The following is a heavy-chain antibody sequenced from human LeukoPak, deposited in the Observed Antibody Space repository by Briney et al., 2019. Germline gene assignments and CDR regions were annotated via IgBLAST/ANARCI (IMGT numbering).Heavy chain of an antibody. Sequence: SETLSLTCDFSGDSLSGYYWSWLRQPPGKGLEWIAYRQSNGYTEYYPSLMSRVTISLDTSKRQLSLKLTSVTAADTAVYYCARWGVGYCSGGSCWTYYFDYWGQGTLVTVSS. CDR2: RQSNGYT. J-gene: IGHJ4*02. V-gene: IGHV4-59*12. D-gene: IGHD2-15*01. CDR3: ARWGVGYCSGGSCWTYYFDY. CDR1: GDSLSGYY.